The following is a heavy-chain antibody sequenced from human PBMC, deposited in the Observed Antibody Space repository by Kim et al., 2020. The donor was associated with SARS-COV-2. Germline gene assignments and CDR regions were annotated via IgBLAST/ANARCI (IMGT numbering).Heavy chain of an antibody. CDR2: IYYSGST. J-gene: IGHJ4*02. D-gene: IGHD3-10*01. Sequence: SETLSLTCTVSGGSISSYYWSWIRQPPGKGLEWIGYIYYSGSTNYNPSLKSRVTISVDTSKNQFSLKLSSVTAADTAVYYCARAVVRGVINAPKYFDYWGPGTLVTVSS. CDR3: ARAVVRGVINAPKYFDY. V-gene: IGHV4-59*01. CDR1: GGSISSYY.